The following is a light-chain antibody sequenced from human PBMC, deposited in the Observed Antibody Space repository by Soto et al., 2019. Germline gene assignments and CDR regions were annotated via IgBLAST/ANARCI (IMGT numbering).Light chain of an antibody. CDR3: QQANSFLGIT. V-gene: IGKV1-12*01. CDR2: AAS. CDR1: QDISRW. Sequence: DIQMTQSPSSVSASVGDGVTITCRASQDISRWLAWFQQKPGKAPKLLIYAASSLQSGVPSRFSGSGSGTDFTLTISSLQPEDFATYYCQQANSFLGITFGPGTKVDIK. J-gene: IGKJ3*01.